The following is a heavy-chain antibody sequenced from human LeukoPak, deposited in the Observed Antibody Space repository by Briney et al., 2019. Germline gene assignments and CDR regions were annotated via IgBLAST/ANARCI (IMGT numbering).Heavy chain of an antibody. D-gene: IGHD3-10*01. CDR1: GFTFSSYS. J-gene: IGHJ4*02. CDR3: ARGEASLRFGELLYNYFDY. CDR2: ISSSGSTI. V-gene: IGHV3-48*04. Sequence: GGSLRLSCAASGFTFSSYSMNWIRQAPGKGLEWVSYISSSGSTIYYADSVKGRFTISRDNAKNSLYLQMNSRRAEDTAVYYCARGEASLRFGELLYNYFDYWGQGTLVTVSS.